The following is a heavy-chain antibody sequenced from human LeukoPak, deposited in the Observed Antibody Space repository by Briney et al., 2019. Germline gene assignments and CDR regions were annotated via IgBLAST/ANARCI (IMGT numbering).Heavy chain of an antibody. V-gene: IGHV4-34*01. CDR1: GGSFSGYY. J-gene: IGHJ5*02. CDR2: ISLRVGT. D-gene: IGHD3-3*01. CDR3: ARGRNDFWSGYYSGTYNWFDP. Sequence: RLSLTCAVYGGSFSGYYWSWIRQPPGKGLEWIGEISLRVGTNYNPSLKSRVTISVDTSKNQFSLKLSSVTAADTAVYYCARGRNDFWSGYYSGTYNWFDPWGQGTLVTASS.